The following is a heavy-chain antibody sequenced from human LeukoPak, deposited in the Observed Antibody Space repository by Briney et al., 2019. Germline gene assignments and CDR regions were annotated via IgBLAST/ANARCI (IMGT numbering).Heavy chain of an antibody. Sequence: KSSETLSLTCTVSGGSISRDFWSWIRQPPGKGLEWIGYIYYTGSTNYNPSLKSRVTISIDTSKNQFSLRLSSVTAADTAVYYCASGYGDYWFDPWGQGTLVTASS. CDR3: ASGYGDYWFDP. CDR2: IYYTGST. CDR1: GGSISRDF. V-gene: IGHV4-59*01. D-gene: IGHD4-17*01. J-gene: IGHJ5*02.